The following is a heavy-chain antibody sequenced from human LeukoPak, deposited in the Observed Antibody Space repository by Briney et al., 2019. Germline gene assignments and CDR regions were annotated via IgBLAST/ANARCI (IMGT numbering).Heavy chain of an antibody. Sequence: GGSLRLSCAASGFTFSSYAMSWVRQAPGKGLEWVSAISGSGGSTYYADSVKGRFTISRDNSKNTLYLQMNSLRAEDTAVYYCAEDGYYYDSSGYLANFDYWGQGTLVTVSS. J-gene: IGHJ4*02. D-gene: IGHD3-22*01. V-gene: IGHV3-23*01. CDR2: ISGSGGST. CDR1: GFTFSSYA. CDR3: AEDGYYYDSSGYLANFDY.